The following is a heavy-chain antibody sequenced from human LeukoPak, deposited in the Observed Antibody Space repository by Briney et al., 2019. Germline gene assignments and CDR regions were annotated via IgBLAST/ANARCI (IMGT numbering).Heavy chain of an antibody. V-gene: IGHV4-4*07. D-gene: IGHD5-12*01. Sequence: SETLSLTCSVSGVSISSYYWSWVRQTAGKGLEWIGRIYISGTTNYNLSLNSRVTMSIDTSKNQFSLKLTSVTAADTGVYYCARTGGYDYHIDHWGQGTQVTVSS. CDR2: IYISGTT. CDR1: GVSISSYY. J-gene: IGHJ4*02. CDR3: ARTGGYDYHIDH.